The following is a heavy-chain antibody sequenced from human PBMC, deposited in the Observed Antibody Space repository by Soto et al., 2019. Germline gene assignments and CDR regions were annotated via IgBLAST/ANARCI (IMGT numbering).Heavy chain of an antibody. Sequence: QVQLQQWGAGLLKPSETLSLNCAVTGGSLSGYYWSWIRQPPGKGLEWIGEVKDGGHTNYSPSLDGRVTIASDPSNNQSSLRLNSVTAADTGVYYCARGQEGVVATHWDQGSLVTVSS. CDR2: VKDGGHT. J-gene: IGHJ4*02. V-gene: IGHV4-34*01. CDR1: GGSLSGYY. CDR3: ARGQEGVVATH. D-gene: IGHD5-12*01.